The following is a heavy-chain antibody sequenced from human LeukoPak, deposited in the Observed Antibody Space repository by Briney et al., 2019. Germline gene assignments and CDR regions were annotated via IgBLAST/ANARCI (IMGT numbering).Heavy chain of an antibody. CDR2: IYPGDSDT. CDR1: GYSFTSYW. Sequence: GESLKISCKGSGYSFTSYWIGWVRQMPGKGLEWMGIIYPGDSDTRYSPSFQAQVTISADKSISTAYLQCSSLKAADTALYYCARLMPQWGLDYWGQGTLVTVSS. D-gene: IGHD1-26*01. V-gene: IGHV5-51*01. J-gene: IGHJ4*02. CDR3: ARLMPQWGLDY.